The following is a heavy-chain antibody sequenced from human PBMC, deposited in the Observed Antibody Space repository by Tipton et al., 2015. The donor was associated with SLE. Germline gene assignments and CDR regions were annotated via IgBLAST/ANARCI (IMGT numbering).Heavy chain of an antibody. J-gene: IGHJ4*02. V-gene: IGHV4-39*01. D-gene: IGHD6-6*01. CDR3: ATLHSSSYDY. CDR2: IYYSGST. CDR1: GGSISSSSYY. Sequence: TLSLTCTVSGGSISSSSYYWGWIRQPPGKGLEWIGSIYYSGSTYYNPSLKSRVTIFVDTSKNQFSLNLSSVTAAGTAVYYCATLHSSSYDYWGQGTLVTVSS.